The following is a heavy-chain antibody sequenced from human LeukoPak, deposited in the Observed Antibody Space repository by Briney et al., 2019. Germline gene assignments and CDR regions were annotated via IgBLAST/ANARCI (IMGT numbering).Heavy chain of an antibody. D-gene: IGHD3-10*01. J-gene: IGHJ5*02. CDR3: ARVANSLPRGKTWFDP. V-gene: IGHV4-39*01. CDR2: IFYTGST. Sequence: SETLSLTCTVSGGSISSSNYYWAWIRQPPGKGLEWIGNIFYTGSTYYNPSLKSGVTISVDTPKTQFYLKMSAVAAADTAVYYGARVANSLPRGKTWFDPWGQGTLVTVSS. CDR1: GGSISSSNYY.